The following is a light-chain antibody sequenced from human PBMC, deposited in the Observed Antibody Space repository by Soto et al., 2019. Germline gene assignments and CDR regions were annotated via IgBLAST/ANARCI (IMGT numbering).Light chain of an antibody. Sequence: QSALTQPASVSGSPGQSITISCTGTSSDVGSYNYVSWYQHHPGKAPRLMIYEVSNRPSGVSSRFSGSKSGNTASLTISGLQAEDEADYYCSSYTSSNTLYVFGTGTQLTVL. CDR2: EVS. V-gene: IGLV2-14*01. CDR3: SSYTSSNTLYV. CDR1: SSDVGSYNY. J-gene: IGLJ1*01.